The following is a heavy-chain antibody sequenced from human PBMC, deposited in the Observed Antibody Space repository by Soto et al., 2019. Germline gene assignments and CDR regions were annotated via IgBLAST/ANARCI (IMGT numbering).Heavy chain of an antibody. CDR2: ISSDSGTI. CDR3: ARDLDYYGSGSPDAFDI. V-gene: IGHV3-48*02. J-gene: IGHJ3*02. D-gene: IGHD3-10*01. CDR1: GFSLNTYT. Sequence: GGSLRLSCAASGFSLNTYTMNWVRQAPGKGLEWISHISSDSGTIYYADSVEGRFTIPRDNARNSLYLQMDSLRDEDTAVYYCARDLDYYGSGSPDAFDIWGQGTMVTVSS.